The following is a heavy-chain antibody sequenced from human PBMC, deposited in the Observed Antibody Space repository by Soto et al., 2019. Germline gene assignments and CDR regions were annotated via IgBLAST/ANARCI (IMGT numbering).Heavy chain of an antibody. CDR1: GGSFSGYY. Sequence: PSETLSLTCAVYGGSFSGYYWSWIRQPPGKGLEWIGEVNHSGSTNYNPSLKSRVTISVEASKNQFSLKLSYVPAADTAVYYCAREEVVQGWYFDLWGRGTLVTVSS. CDR3: AREEVVQGWYFDL. D-gene: IGHD2-15*01. J-gene: IGHJ2*01. V-gene: IGHV4-34*01. CDR2: VNHSGST.